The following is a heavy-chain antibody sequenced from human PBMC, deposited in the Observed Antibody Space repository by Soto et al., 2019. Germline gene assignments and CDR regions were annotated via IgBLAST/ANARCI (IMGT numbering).Heavy chain of an antibody. CDR1: GGSFSGYY. Sequence: PSETLSLTCAVYGGSFSGYYWSWIRQPPGKGLEWIGEINHSGSTNYNPSLKSRVTISVDTSKNQFSLKLSSVTAADTAVYYCARKIKAYHYGSGSVLKWPDWFDPWGQGTLVTVSS. D-gene: IGHD3-10*01. CDR3: ARKIKAYHYGSGSVLKWPDWFDP. V-gene: IGHV4-34*01. CDR2: INHSGST. J-gene: IGHJ5*02.